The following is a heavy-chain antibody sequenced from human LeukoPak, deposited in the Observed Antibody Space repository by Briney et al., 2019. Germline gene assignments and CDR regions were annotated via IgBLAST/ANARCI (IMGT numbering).Heavy chain of an antibody. CDR2: IRYDGSHE. CDR1: GFTLSNYG. CDR3: ARDSHGYISYYFDY. Sequence: GGSLRLPCAASGFTLSNYGMHWVRQAPGKGLERVAFIRYDGSHEYYVDSVRGRFTISRDFSKNTLYLQMNGLRAEDTAVYYCARDSHGYISYYFDYWGQGTLVTVSS. V-gene: IGHV3-30*02. D-gene: IGHD5-24*01. J-gene: IGHJ4*02.